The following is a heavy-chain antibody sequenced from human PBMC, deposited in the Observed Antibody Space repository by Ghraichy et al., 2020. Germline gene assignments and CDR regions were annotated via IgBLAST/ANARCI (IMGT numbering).Heavy chain of an antibody. Sequence: GGSLRLSCAASGFTFTNAWMSWVRQTPGKGLEWVGRVKNKANGEATDYAAPVKGRFTISRDDSQNTLYLQMNSLKTEDTAVYYCTTDRGDYGDYLRSLGQGTLVTGSS. J-gene: IGHJ5*02. D-gene: IGHD4-17*01. CDR2: VKNKANGEAT. V-gene: IGHV3-15*01. CDR1: GFTFTNAW. CDR3: TTDRGDYGDYLRS.